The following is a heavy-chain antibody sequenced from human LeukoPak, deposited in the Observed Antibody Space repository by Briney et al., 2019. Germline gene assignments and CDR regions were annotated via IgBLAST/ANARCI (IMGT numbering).Heavy chain of an antibody. D-gene: IGHD6-19*01. CDR3: ARGPILLWLHNGMDV. CDR1: GFTFGDHA. J-gene: IGHJ6*02. CDR2: IRSKVYGATT. V-gene: IGHV3-49*04. Sequence: PGRSLRLSCTGFGFTFGDHAMSWVRQAPGKGLGWVGFIRSKVYGATTEYAASVKGRFTISRDDSKGIAYLQMNSLEIEDTAVYYCARGPILLWLHNGMDVWGQGTTVTVSS.